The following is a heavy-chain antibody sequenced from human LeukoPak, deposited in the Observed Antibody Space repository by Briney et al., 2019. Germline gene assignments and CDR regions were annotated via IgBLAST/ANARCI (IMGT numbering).Heavy chain of an antibody. CDR2: MNPNSGNT. V-gene: IGHV1-8*01. CDR3: ARGLYSSGWYGADY. Sequence: ASVKVSCKASGYTFTSYDINWVRQATGQGLEWMGWMNPNSGNTGYAQKFQGRVTMTRNTSISTAYMELCSLRSEDTAVYYCARGLYSSGWYGADYWGQGTLVTVSS. J-gene: IGHJ4*02. CDR1: GYTFTSYD. D-gene: IGHD6-19*01.